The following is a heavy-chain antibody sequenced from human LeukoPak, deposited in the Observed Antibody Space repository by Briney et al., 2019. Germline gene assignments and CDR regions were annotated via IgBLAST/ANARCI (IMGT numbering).Heavy chain of an antibody. Sequence: PGGSLRLSFAASGFTFSSYWMHWFGQAPGKGLGWFSRINRDGSSTSYADSVKGRFTISRDNAKNTLYLQMNSLRAEDTAVYYCARLTYYYDSSGYGSTDDYWGQGTLVTVSS. J-gene: IGHJ4*02. CDR2: INRDGSST. V-gene: IGHV3-74*01. CDR1: GFTFSSYW. D-gene: IGHD3-22*01. CDR3: ARLTYYYDSSGYGSTDDY.